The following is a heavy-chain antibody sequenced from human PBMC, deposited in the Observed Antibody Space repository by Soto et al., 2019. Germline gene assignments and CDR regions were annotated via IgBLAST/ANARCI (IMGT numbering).Heavy chain of an antibody. V-gene: IGHV4-59*01. CDR2: IYYSGST. J-gene: IGHJ4*02. CDR1: GDSISSYY. Sequence: SETLSLTCTVSGDSISSYYWSWIRQPPGKGLEWIGYIYYSGSTNYNPSLKSRVTISVDTSKNQFSLKLSSVTAADTAVYYCARRYGGNFDYWGQGTLVTVSS. CDR3: ARRYGGNFDY. D-gene: IGHD1-26*01.